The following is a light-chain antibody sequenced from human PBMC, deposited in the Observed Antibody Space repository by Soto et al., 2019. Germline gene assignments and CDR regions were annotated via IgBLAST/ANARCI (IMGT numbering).Light chain of an antibody. CDR3: CSYVGSSILM. CDR2: EVN. CDR1: SSDVGSYNL. Sequence: QSALTQPASVSGSPGPSITISCTGTSSDVGSYNLVSWYQQLPGKAPKLIIYEVNERPSGISDRFSGSKSGNTASLTISGLQGEDEADYYCCSYVGSSILMFGGGTKLTVL. J-gene: IGLJ3*02. V-gene: IGLV2-23*02.